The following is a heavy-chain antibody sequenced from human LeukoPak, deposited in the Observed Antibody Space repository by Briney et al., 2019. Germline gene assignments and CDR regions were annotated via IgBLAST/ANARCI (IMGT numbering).Heavy chain of an antibody. CDR3: ASRYSSGWYYYFDY. V-gene: IGHV1-18*01. CDR2: ISAYNGNT. D-gene: IGHD6-19*01. J-gene: IGHJ4*02. Sequence: ASVKVSCKASGYTFTSYGISWVRQAPGQGLEWMGWISAYNGNTNYAQKLQGRVTTTTDTSTSTAYMELRSLRSEDTAVYYCASRYSSGWYYYFDYWGQGTLVTVSS. CDR1: GYTFTSYG.